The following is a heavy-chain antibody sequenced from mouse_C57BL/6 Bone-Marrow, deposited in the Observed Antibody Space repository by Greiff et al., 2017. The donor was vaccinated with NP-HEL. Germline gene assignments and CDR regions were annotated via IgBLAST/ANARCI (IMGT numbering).Heavy chain of an antibody. Sequence: QVQLQQPGAELVKPGASVKISCKASGYTFTDYYINWVKQRPGQGLEWIGKIGPGSGSTYYNEKFKGKATLTADKSSSTAYMQLSSLTSEDSAVYLCAGWDFYYYGSSPYYAMDDWGQGTSVTVSA. V-gene: IGHV1-77*01. D-gene: IGHD1-1*01. CDR1: GYTFTDYY. CDR3: AGWDFYYYGSSPYYAMDD. CDR2: IGPGSGST. J-gene: IGHJ4*01.